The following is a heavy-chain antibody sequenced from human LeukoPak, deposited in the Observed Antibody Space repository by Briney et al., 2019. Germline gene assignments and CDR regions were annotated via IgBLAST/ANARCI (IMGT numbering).Heavy chain of an antibody. D-gene: IGHD1-26*01. CDR1: GFTFSSSA. CDR2: ISGGSNT. V-gene: IGHV3-23*01. CDR3: AKAPSGSYVPFEF. J-gene: IGHJ4*02. Sequence: GGSLRLSCAASGFTFSSSAMSWVRQVPGKGLEWVSVISGGSNTYYADSVKGRFTISRDNSKNTLYLQMNSLRAEDTAVYYCAKAPSGSYVPFEFWGQGTLVTVSS.